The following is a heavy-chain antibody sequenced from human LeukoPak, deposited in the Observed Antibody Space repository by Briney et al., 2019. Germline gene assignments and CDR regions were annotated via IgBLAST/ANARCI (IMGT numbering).Heavy chain of an antibody. CDR2: ISYDGKKK. J-gene: IGHJ4*02. CDR1: GFTFSDYG. Sequence: GGSLRLSCLASGFTFSDYGIHWIRQAPGKGLEWVAFISYDGKKKFYADSVKGRFTISRDNAKNTLYLQMNSLRAEDTAVYYCAKDRGDTSFDYWGQGTLVTVSS. V-gene: IGHV3-30*18. D-gene: IGHD3-10*01. CDR3: AKDRGDTSFDY.